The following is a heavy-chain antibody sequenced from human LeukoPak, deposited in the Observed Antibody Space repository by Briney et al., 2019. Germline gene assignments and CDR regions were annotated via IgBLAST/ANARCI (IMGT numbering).Heavy chain of an antibody. V-gene: IGHV3-21*06. Sequence: GGSLRLSCAASGFTFSSYSMNWVRQAPGKGLEWVSSISGSNSYIYYADSVKGRFTTSRDNAKNSLYLQMNSLRAEDTAVYYCARAPEDYSDTPGYFDYWGQGVLVTVSS. J-gene: IGHJ4*02. CDR2: ISGSNSYI. CDR1: GFTFSSYS. D-gene: IGHD3-16*01. CDR3: ARAPEDYSDTPGYFDY.